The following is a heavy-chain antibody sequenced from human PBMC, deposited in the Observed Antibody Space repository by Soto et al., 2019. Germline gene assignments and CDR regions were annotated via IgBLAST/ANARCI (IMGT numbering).Heavy chain of an antibody. D-gene: IGHD6-19*01. CDR2: MNPNSGNT. CDR3: ARVSGSGWYRWYYGMDV. V-gene: IGHV1-8*01. Sequence: QVQLVQSGAEVKKPGASVKVSCKASGYTFTSYDINWVRQATGQGLEWMGWMNPNSGNTGYAQKFQGRVTMTRNTSISTAYMELSSLRSEDTAVYYCARVSGSGWYRWYYGMDVWGQGTTVTVSS. CDR1: GYTFTSYD. J-gene: IGHJ6*02.